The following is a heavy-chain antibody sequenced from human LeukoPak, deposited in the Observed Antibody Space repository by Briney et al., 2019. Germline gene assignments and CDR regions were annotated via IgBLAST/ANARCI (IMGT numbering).Heavy chain of an antibody. CDR1: GFTFNDYA. CDR2: ISWNSRSI. D-gene: IGHD6-13*01. Sequence: QAGGSLGLSCATSGFTFNDYAMYWVRRAPGKGLEWVSGISWNSRSIAYADSVKGRFTISRDNAKNSLYLQMNSLRAEDMALYYCAKEGSSWSTFDYWGQGTLVTVSS. V-gene: IGHV3-9*03. CDR3: AKEGSSWSTFDY. J-gene: IGHJ4*02.